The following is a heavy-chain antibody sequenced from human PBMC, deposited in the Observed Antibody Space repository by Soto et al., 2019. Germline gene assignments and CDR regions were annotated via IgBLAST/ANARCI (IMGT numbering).Heavy chain of an antibody. J-gene: IGHJ6*02. V-gene: IGHV3-53*02. CDR2: TNTGGTT. Sequence: EVQVLATRGGLIQPGGSLRLSCAASGFTVNSNYMSWVRQAPGEGLQWVSITNTGGTTYYADSVKGRFTVSRDNSKNTLYLQMNSLRAEDTAVYYCAKGDGFILAVWRQGTTVSVSS. CDR3: AKGDGFILAV. D-gene: IGHD1-26*01. CDR1: GFTVNSNY.